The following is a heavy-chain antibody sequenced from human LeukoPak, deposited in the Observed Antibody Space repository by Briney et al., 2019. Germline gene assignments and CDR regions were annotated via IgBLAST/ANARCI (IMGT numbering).Heavy chain of an antibody. CDR1: GGSISSYY. CDR3: ARVGSDCSSTSCYRWFDP. Sequence: SETLSLTCTVSGGSISSYYWSWIRQPAGKGLEWIGRIYTSGSPNYNPSLKSRVTMSVDTSKNQFSLKLSSVTAADTAVYYCARVGSDCSSTSCYRWFDPWGQGTLVTVSS. V-gene: IGHV4-4*07. J-gene: IGHJ5*02. D-gene: IGHD2-2*01. CDR2: IYTSGSP.